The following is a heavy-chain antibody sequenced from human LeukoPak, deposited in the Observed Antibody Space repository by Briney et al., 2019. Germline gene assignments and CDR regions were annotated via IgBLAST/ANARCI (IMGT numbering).Heavy chain of an antibody. CDR3: AREIDYGGYFDY. CDR2: INSDGSSA. D-gene: IGHD4-23*01. V-gene: IGHV3-74*01. J-gene: IGHJ4*02. CDR1: GFNFSNYW. Sequence: GGSLRLSCVGSGFNFSNYWMYWVRQAPGKGLVWVSRINSDGSSASYADSVKGRFTISRDNAKNTLYLQMNSLRAEDTAVYYCAREIDYGGYFDYWGQGTLVTVSS.